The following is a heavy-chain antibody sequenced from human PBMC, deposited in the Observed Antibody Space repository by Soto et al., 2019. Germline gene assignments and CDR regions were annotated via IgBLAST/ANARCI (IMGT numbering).Heavy chain of an antibody. CDR3: AKAGFSSGWSPSYFDY. CDR1: GFTFSSYA. J-gene: IGHJ4*02. V-gene: IGHV3-23*01. Sequence: EVQLLESGGGLVQPGRSLRLSCAASGFTFSSYAMNWVRQAPGKGLEWVSAMSGTGGSTYYADSVKGRFTICRDNSKNTLYLQMNSLRVEDTAVFYCAKAGFSSGWSPSYFDYWGQGTLVTVSS. D-gene: IGHD6-19*01. CDR2: MSGTGGST.